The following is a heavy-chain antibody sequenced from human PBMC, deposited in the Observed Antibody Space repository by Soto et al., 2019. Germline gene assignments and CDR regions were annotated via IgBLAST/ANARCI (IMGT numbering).Heavy chain of an antibody. J-gene: IGHJ5*02. D-gene: IGHD3-3*01. CDR3: ARRGGLRFLERDNWFDP. Sequence: ASVKVSCKASGGTFSSYAISWVRQAPGQGLEWMGGIIPIFGTANYAQKFQGRVTITADESTSTAYMELSSLRSEDTAVYYCARRGGLRFLERDNWFDPWGQGTLVT. CDR2: IIPIFGTA. V-gene: IGHV1-69*13. CDR1: GGTFSSYA.